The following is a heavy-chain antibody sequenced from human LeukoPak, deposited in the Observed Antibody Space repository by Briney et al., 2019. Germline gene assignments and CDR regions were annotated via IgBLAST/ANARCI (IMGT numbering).Heavy chain of an antibody. CDR2: IYPGDSDT. D-gene: IGHD5-12*01. Sequence: RGESLKISCKGSGYSFTSYWIGWVRQMPGKGLEWMGIIYPGDSDTRYSPSFQGQVTISADKSISTAYLQWSSLKASDTAMYYCARGEDDYSGYDGGCDYWGQGTLVTVSS. J-gene: IGHJ4*02. CDR3: ARGEDDYSGYDGGCDY. V-gene: IGHV5-51*01. CDR1: GYSFTSYW.